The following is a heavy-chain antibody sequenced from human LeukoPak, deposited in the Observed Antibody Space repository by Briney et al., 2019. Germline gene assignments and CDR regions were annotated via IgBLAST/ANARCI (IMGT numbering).Heavy chain of an antibody. J-gene: IGHJ4*02. Sequence: GGSLRLSCAASGFTFSSNAMNWIRQAPGKGLEWISYISSSSSYTDYADSVKGRFTISRDNAKSALYLQMNSLRLEDTAVYYCAAGTAADFWGQGTLVTVSS. D-gene: IGHD6-13*01. CDR2: ISSSSSYT. CDR1: GFTFSSNA. CDR3: AAGTAADF. V-gene: IGHV3-21*05.